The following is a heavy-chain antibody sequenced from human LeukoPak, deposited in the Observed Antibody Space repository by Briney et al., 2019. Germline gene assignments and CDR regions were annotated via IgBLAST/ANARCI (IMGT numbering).Heavy chain of an antibody. V-gene: IGHV3-30*03. D-gene: IGHD3-3*02. J-gene: IGHJ6*03. CDR3: ARVGNQGISHYMDV. CDR1: GFTFSSYG. CDR2: ISDDGSNK. Sequence: PGRSLRLSCAASGFTFSSYGMHWVRQAPGKGLDWVAVISDDGSNKWYADSVKGRFTIARDNSQNTLYLQMDSLRAEDTAVYHCARVGNQGISHYMDVWGIGTTVTVSS.